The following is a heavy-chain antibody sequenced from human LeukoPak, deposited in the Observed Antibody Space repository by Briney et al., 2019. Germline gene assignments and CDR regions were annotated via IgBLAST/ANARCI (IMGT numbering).Heavy chain of an antibody. Sequence: SETLSLTCTVSGGSMGSSSYYWGWIRQPPGKGLEWIGSIYYSGSTYYNPSLKSRVTISVDRSKNQFSLKLSSVTAADTAVYYCARDNDYYDSSGYHRYFDYWGQGTLVTVSS. J-gene: IGHJ4*02. V-gene: IGHV4-39*07. CDR1: GGSMGSSSYY. CDR2: IYYSGST. D-gene: IGHD3-22*01. CDR3: ARDNDYYDSSGYHRYFDY.